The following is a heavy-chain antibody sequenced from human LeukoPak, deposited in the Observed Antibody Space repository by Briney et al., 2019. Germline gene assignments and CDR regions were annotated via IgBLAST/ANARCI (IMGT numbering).Heavy chain of an antibody. Sequence: QPGGSLRLSCAASGFTFSDYYMSWIRQAPGKGLEWVSYISSSGSTIYYADSVKGRFTISRDNAKNSLYLQMNSLRAEDTAVYYCARDSGYCSGGSCYSYAFDIWGQGTMVTVSS. CDR3: ARDSGYCSGGSCYSYAFDI. V-gene: IGHV3-11*04. CDR1: GFTFSDYY. D-gene: IGHD2-15*01. J-gene: IGHJ3*02. CDR2: ISSSGSTI.